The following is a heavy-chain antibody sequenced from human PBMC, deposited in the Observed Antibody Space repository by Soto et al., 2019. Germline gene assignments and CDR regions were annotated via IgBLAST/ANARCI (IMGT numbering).Heavy chain of an antibody. CDR1: GFTFSSYG. V-gene: IGHV3-30*18. D-gene: IGHD5-18*01. CDR3: AKPVDTAMAFDY. J-gene: IGHJ4*02. CDR2: ISYDGSNK. Sequence: GSLRLSCAASGFTFSSYGMHWVRQAPGKGLEWVAVISYDGSNKYYADSVKGRFTISRDNSKKTLYLQMNSLRAEDTAVYYCAKPVDTAMAFDYWGQGTLVTVSS.